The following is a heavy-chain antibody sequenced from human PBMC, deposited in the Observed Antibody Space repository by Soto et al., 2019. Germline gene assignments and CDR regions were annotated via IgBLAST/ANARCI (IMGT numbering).Heavy chain of an antibody. J-gene: IGHJ4*02. CDR3: AKDVSRMAAHYYFDY. Sequence: PRGALGLACATSEFIFSNYGMHWVRQAPGKGLEWVAVISYGGNDKKYAESVKGRFTISRDNSENTLYLQMNSLRAEDTALYYCAKDVSRMAAHYYFDYWGQGTLVTVSS. V-gene: IGHV3-30*18. CDR2: ISYGGNDK. D-gene: IGHD6-13*01. CDR1: EFIFSNYG.